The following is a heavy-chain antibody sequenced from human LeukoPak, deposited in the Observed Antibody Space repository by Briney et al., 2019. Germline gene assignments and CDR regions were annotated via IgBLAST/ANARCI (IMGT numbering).Heavy chain of an antibody. CDR2: ISAYNGNT. CDR3: ARASYDILTGYPFDY. V-gene: IGHV1-18*01. Sequence: GESLKISCKGSGYTFTSYGISWVRQAPGQGLEWMGWISAYNGNTNYAQKLQGRVTMTTDTSTSTAYMELRSLRSDDTAVYYCARASYDILTGYPFDYWGQGTLVTVSS. J-gene: IGHJ4*02. CDR1: GYTFTSYG. D-gene: IGHD3-9*01.